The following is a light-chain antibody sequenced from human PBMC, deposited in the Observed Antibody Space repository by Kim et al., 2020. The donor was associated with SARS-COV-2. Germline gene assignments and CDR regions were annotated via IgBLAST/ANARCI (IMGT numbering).Light chain of an antibody. J-gene: IGKJ2*01. CDR1: QSVNSY. CDR2: GAS. V-gene: IGKV3-15*01. CDR3: QEYNRLPPYN. Sequence: EIVVTQSPATLSMSPGERATLSCRASQSVNSYLAWYQQKPGQAPRLLIYGASTRATGIPGRFSGSGSGTEFSLTISSLQSEDFAVYYCQEYNRLPPYNFGLGTRLEI.